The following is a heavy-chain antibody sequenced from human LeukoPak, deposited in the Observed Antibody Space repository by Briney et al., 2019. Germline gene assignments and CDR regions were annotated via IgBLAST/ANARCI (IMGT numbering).Heavy chain of an antibody. Sequence: PGGSLRLSCAASGFTFSSYSMKWVRQAPGKGLEWVSYISSSSGSIYYADSVKGRFTNSRDNAKNSLYLQMNSLRAEDTAVYYCARYVGYEASDIWGQGTMVTVSS. V-gene: IGHV3-48*01. CDR3: ARYVGYEASDI. CDR1: GFTFSSYS. J-gene: IGHJ3*02. CDR2: ISSSSGSI. D-gene: IGHD1-1*01.